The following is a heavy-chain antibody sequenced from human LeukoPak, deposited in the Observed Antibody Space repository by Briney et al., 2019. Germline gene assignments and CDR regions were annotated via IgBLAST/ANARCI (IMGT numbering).Heavy chain of an antibody. Sequence: ASVTVSCKSSGYTFTVYYMHWVRQPPGPGLEWMGGINPNSGGTNYAQKFQGRVTMTRDTSISTAYMELSRLRSDDTGVYCCASHIPDWGDSLDYWGQGTLVTVSS. V-gene: IGHV1-2*02. J-gene: IGHJ4*02. CDR2: INPNSGGT. CDR1: GYTFTVYY. D-gene: IGHD3-16*01. CDR3: ASHIPDWGDSLDY.